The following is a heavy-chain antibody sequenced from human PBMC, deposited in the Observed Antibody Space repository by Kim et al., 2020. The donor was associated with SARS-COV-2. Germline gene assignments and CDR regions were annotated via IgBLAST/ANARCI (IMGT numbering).Heavy chain of an antibody. CDR3: ARDIYGGLDYGGNSAWFDP. CDR2: IYYSGST. Sequence: SETLSLTCTVSGGSISSGDYYWSWIRQPPGKGLEWIGYIYYSGSTYYNPSLKSRVTISVDTSKNQFSLKLSSVTAADTAVYYCARDIYGGLDYGGNSAWFDPWGQGTLVTVSS. D-gene: IGHD4-17*01. V-gene: IGHV4-30-4*01. J-gene: IGHJ5*02. CDR1: GGSISSGDYY.